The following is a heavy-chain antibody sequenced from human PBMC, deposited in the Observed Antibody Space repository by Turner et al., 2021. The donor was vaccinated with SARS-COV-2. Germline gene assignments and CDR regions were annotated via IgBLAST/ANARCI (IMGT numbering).Heavy chain of an antibody. CDR3: ARPKFPYYYYGMDV. D-gene: IGHD2-21*01. Sequence: QVQLVESGGGLVKPGGSLTLSCLASGFTFSDYFMSWIRQAPGKGLEWVSYISSSTIYTNYADSVKGRFTISRDNAKNSLYLQMNSLRAEDTAVYYCARPKFPYYYYGMDVWGQGTTVTVSS. V-gene: IGHV3-11*06. J-gene: IGHJ6*02. CDR1: GFTFSDYF. CDR2: ISSSTIYT.